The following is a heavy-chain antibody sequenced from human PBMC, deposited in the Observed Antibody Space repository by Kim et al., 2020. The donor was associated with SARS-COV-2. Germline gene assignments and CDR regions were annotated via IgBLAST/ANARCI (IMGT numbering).Heavy chain of an antibody. CDR1: GFTFSSYA. Sequence: GGSLRLSCAASGFTFSSYAMSWVRQAPGKGLEWVSAISGSGGSTYYADSVKGRFTISRDNSKNTLYLQMNSLRAEDTAVYYCAKDLGSYGSGSYFDYWGQGTLVTVSS. CDR3: AKDLGSYGSGSYFDY. D-gene: IGHD3-10*01. V-gene: IGHV3-23*01. J-gene: IGHJ4*02. CDR2: ISGSGGST.